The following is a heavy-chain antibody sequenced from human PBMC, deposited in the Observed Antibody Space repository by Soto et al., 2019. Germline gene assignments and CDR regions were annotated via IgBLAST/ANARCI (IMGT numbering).Heavy chain of an antibody. CDR3: ARERLVLDYYYGMDV. CDR1: VFTFSSYA. V-gene: IGHV3-30-3*01. D-gene: IGHD6-13*01. J-gene: IGHJ6*02. Sequence: GGSLRLSCAASVFTFSSYAMHWVRQAPGKGLEWVAVISYDGSNKYYADSVKGRFTISRDNSKNTLYLQMNSLRAEDTAVYYCARERLVLDYYYGMDVWGQGTTVTVSS. CDR2: ISYDGSNK.